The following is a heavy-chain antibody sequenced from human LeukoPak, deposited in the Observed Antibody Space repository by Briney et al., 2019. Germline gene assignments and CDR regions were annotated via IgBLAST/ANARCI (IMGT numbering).Heavy chain of an antibody. V-gene: IGHV1-69*05. CDR3: ARDTSIFGVVNYFDY. Sequence: SVKVSCKASGGTFSSYAISWVRQAPGQGLEWMGGIIPIFGTANYAQKFQGRVTITTDESTSTAYMELSSLRSEDTAVYYCARDTSIFGVVNYFDYWGQGTLVTVSS. J-gene: IGHJ4*02. CDR2: IIPIFGTA. D-gene: IGHD3-3*01. CDR1: GGTFSSYA.